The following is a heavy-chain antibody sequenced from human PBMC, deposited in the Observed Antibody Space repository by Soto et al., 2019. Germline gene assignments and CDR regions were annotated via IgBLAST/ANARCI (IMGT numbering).Heavy chain of an antibody. Sequence: ASVKVSCKTSGYTFTNYGISWVRQAPGQGLEWMGWISAHTGNTNYAEKFQGRVTMTTDTSTSTAYMELRSLRSDDTAVYYCARVLGYNSSWWRHTAFDIWGQGTMVTVSS. CDR2: ISAHTGNT. V-gene: IGHV1-18*01. CDR3: ARVLGYNSSWWRHTAFDI. D-gene: IGHD6-13*01. J-gene: IGHJ3*02. CDR1: GYTFTNYG.